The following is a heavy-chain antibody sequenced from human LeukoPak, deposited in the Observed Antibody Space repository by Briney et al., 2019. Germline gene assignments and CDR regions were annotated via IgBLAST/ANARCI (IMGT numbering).Heavy chain of an antibody. CDR3: ARDTLWDWNYYYYYMDV. V-gene: IGHV3-7*01. Sequence: GGSLRLSCAASGFTFSSYWLSWVRQAPGKGLEWVANIKQDGNEKYYVDSVKGRFTISRDNAKNSLYLQMNSLRAEDTAVYYCARDTLWDWNYYYYYMDVWGKGTTVTVSS. D-gene: IGHD3/OR15-3a*01. J-gene: IGHJ6*03. CDR1: GFTFSSYW. CDR2: IKQDGNEK.